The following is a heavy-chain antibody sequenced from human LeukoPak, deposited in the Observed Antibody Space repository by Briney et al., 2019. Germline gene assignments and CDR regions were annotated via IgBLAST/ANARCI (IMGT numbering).Heavy chain of an antibody. J-gene: IGHJ6*03. CDR3: ARDIAARLGYYYYYMDV. CDR1: GYTFTSYG. D-gene: IGHD6-6*01. Sequence: EASVKVSCKASGYTFTSYGISWVRQAPGQGLEWMGWISAYNGNTNYAQKLQGRVTMTTDTSTSTAYMELRSLRSDDTAVYYCARDIAARLGYYYYYMDVWGKGTTVTVSS. V-gene: IGHV1-18*01. CDR2: ISAYNGNT.